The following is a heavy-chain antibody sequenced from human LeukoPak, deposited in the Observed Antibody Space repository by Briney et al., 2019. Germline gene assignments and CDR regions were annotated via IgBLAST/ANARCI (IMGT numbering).Heavy chain of an antibody. J-gene: IGHJ4*02. V-gene: IGHV3-48*03. CDR1: GFTFSSYE. Sequence: GGSLRHSCAASGFTFSSYEMNWVRQAPGKGLEWVSYISSSGNFIYYADSVKGRFTISRDNSKNSLSLQMNSLRAEDTAVYYCARGQLYNGNYLFDYWGQGTLVTVSS. CDR3: ARGQLYNGNYLFDY. CDR2: ISSSGNFI. D-gene: IGHD1-26*01.